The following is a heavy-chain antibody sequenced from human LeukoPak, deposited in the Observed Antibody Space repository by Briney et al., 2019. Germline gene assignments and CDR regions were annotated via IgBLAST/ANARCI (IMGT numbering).Heavy chain of an antibody. J-gene: IGHJ3*02. CDR1: GYSFASYW. D-gene: IGHD6-25*01. Sequence: TGESLKISCKGSGYSFASYWLVWVRQMPGKGLEWMGVIYPDDSETRYSPSFQGQDTISADKSISIAYLQWSSLKVSDTAIYYCARPREWGSGSDHAFEIWGQGIQVTVSS. CDR3: ARPREWGSGSDHAFEI. CDR2: IYPDDSET. V-gene: IGHV5-51*01.